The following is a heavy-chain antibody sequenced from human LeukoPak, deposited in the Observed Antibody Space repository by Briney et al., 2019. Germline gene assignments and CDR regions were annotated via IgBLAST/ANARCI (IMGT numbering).Heavy chain of an antibody. Sequence: KPSETLSLTCTVSGGSISSYYWSWIRQPPGKGLEWIGYIYYSGSTNYNPSLKSRVTISVDTSKNQFSLKLSSVTAADTAVYYCARDNGVVAFDYWGQGTLVTVSS. CDR2: IYYSGST. V-gene: IGHV4-59*01. CDR3: ARDNGVVAFDY. J-gene: IGHJ4*02. D-gene: IGHD2-8*01. CDR1: GGSISSYY.